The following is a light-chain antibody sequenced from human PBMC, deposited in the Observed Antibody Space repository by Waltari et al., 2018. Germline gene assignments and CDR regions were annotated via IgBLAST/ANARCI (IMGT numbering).Light chain of an antibody. V-gene: IGLV2-23*02. Sequence: QSALTQPASVSGSPGQSITISCTGSSSDVGSSNLVSWYLQHPGKAPKPIIYEVTRRPPGVSNRFSGSKSGNTASLTISGLQAEDEADYYCYSYAGGRVFGTGTKVTVL. J-gene: IGLJ1*01. CDR2: EVT. CDR1: SSDVGSSNL. CDR3: YSYAGGRV.